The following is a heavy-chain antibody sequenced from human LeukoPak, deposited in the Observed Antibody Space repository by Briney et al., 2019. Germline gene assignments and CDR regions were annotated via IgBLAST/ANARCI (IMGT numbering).Heavy chain of an antibody. V-gene: IGHV3-53*01. J-gene: IGHJ4*02. CDR1: GFSVSNTY. CDR3: ARRQSRGPIDY. Sequence: GGSLRLSCAASGFSVSNTYMAWVRRAPGKGLEWVSTVYSGGSTYYADSVKGRFTVSRGISENILSLQMNSLTVEDTAVYYCARRQSRGPIDYWGQGTLVTVSS. CDR2: VYSGGST. D-gene: IGHD3-10*01.